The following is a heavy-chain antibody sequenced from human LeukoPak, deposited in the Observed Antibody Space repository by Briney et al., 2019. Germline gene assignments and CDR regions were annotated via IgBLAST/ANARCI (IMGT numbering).Heavy chain of an antibody. V-gene: IGHV4-39*07. CDR3: ARTAAEAIQLWLFAVYI. D-gene: IGHD5-18*01. J-gene: IGHJ3*02. CDR2: IYYSGST. CDR1: GAAISSSSYY. Sequence: SETLSFTCTVSGAAISSSSYYWGWIRQPPGKGLEWTVSIYYSGSTYDNPSLKRRVTRSVDTSKNQFSLKLSSVTAADTAVYYCARTAAEAIQLWLFAVYIWGQGTMVTVSS.